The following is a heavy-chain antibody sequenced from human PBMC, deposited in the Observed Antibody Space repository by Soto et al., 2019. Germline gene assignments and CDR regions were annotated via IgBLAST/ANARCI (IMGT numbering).Heavy chain of an antibody. J-gene: IGHJ4*02. D-gene: IGHD3-22*01. CDR2: IYYSGST. CDR3: ARQKAYYYDSSVRMGDFDY. CDR1: GGSISSSSYY. Sequence: SETLSLTCTVSGGSISSSSYYWGWIRQPPGKGLEWIGSIYYSGSTYYNPSLKSRVTISVDTSKNQFSLKLSSVTAADTAVYYCARQKAYYYDSSVRMGDFDYWGQGTLVTVSS. V-gene: IGHV4-39*01.